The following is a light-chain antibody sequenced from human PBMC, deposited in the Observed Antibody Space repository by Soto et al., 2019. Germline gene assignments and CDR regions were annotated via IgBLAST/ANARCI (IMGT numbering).Light chain of an antibody. Sequence: EIVLTQSPGTLSLSPGERATLSCRASQSVSSSYLAWYQQRPGQAPRLLIYGASNRATGIPDRLSGSGSGTGFNPSISRLEAEDFAVYYCQQDGSSPSWTFGQGTTVEIK. CDR3: QQDGSSPSWT. CDR2: GAS. V-gene: IGKV3-20*01. CDR1: QSVSSSY. J-gene: IGKJ1*01.